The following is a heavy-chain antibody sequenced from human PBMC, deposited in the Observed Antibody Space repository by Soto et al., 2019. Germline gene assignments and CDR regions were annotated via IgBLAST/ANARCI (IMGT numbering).Heavy chain of an antibody. J-gene: IGHJ4*02. CDR3: AINMVRGVSFDY. V-gene: IGHV1-24*01. CDR2: FDPEDGET. D-gene: IGHD3-10*01. Sequence: ASVKVSCKVSGYTLTELSMHWVRQAPGKGLELMGGFDPEDGETIYAQKFQGRVTMTEDTSTDTAYMELSSLRSEDTAVYYCAINMVRGVSFDYWGQGTLVTVSS. CDR1: GYTLTELS.